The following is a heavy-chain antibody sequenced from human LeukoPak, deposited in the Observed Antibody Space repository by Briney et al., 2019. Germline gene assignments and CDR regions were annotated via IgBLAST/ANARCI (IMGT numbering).Heavy chain of an antibody. Sequence: ASVKVSCKASGYTFTSYGIGWVRQAPGQGLEWMGWISAYNGNTNYAQKLQGRVTMTTDTSTSTAYMELRSLRSDDTAVYYCARDSAIVVVPAAMDVWGQGTTVTVSS. CDR2: ISAYNGNT. V-gene: IGHV1-18*01. D-gene: IGHD2-2*01. CDR1: GYTFTSYG. CDR3: ARDSAIVVVPAAMDV. J-gene: IGHJ6*02.